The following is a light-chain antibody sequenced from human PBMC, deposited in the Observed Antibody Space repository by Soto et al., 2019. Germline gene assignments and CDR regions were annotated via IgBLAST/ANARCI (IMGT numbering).Light chain of an antibody. CDR3: CSSAGSSMLPFV. CDR1: SSDVGSYNL. Sequence: QSALTQPASVSGSPGQSITISCTGTSSDVGSYNLVSWYQQHPGKAPKLMIYEVSKRPSGVSNRFSGSKSGNTASLTISGLQAEDEADYYCCSSAGSSMLPFVFGTGTKVTVL. J-gene: IGLJ1*01. CDR2: EVS. V-gene: IGLV2-23*01.